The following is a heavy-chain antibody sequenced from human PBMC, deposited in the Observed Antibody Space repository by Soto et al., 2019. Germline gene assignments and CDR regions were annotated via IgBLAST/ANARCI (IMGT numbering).Heavy chain of an antibody. CDR2: IKQDGSEK. CDR3: ARVKWIQLWLRILDAFDI. J-gene: IGHJ3*02. V-gene: IGHV3-7*03. CDR1: GFTFSSYW. D-gene: IGHD5-18*01. Sequence: GGSLRLSCAASGFTFSSYWMSWVRQAPGKGLEWVANIKQDGSEKYYVDSVKGRFTISRDNAKNSLYLQMNSLRAEDTAVYYCARVKWIQLWLRILDAFDIWGQGTMVTVSS.